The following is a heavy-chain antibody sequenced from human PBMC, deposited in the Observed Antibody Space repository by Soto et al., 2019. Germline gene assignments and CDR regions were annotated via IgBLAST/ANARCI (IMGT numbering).Heavy chain of an antibody. CDR3: ARDGIAYSYGWYFDL. CDR1: GFTVSSNY. D-gene: IGHD5-18*01. CDR2: IYSGGST. J-gene: IGHJ2*01. Sequence: VQLVETGGGLIQPGGSLRLSCAASGFTVSSNYMSWVRQAPGKGLEWVSVIYSGGSTYYADSVKGRFTISRDNSKNTLYLQMNSLRAEDTAVYYCARDGIAYSYGWYFDLWGRGTLVTVSS. V-gene: IGHV3-53*02.